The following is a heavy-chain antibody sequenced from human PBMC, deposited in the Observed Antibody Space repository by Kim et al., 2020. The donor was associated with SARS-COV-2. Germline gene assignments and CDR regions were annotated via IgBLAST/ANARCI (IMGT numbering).Heavy chain of an antibody. D-gene: IGHD3-10*01. J-gene: IGHJ4*02. CDR2: IRGDGGAT. Sequence: GGSLRLSCAASGFTFGNSAMSWVRQAPGKRLEWVSSIRGDGGATFHADFVNGRFTISRDNSKNMVYLQLDNLRAEDTAIYHCAKAVVFTMIRGIPYYFDSWGQGVLVSVSS. CDR3: AKAVVFTMIRGIPYYFDS. CDR1: GFTFGNSA. V-gene: IGHV3-23*01.